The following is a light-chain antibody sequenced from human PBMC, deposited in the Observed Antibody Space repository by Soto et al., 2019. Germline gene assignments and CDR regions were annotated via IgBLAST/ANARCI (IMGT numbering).Light chain of an antibody. J-gene: IGLJ3*02. V-gene: IGLV4-69*01. CDR3: QTWASPGTRV. CDR2: LSSDGKY. Sequence: QPVLTQSPSASASLGASVKLTCTLSTGHNSYAIAWHQQQPEKGPRYLMQLSSDGKYLKGDGIPDRFSGSSSGAERYLTISSLQAEDEADYCCQTWASPGTRVFGGGTKLTVL. CDR1: TGHNSYA.